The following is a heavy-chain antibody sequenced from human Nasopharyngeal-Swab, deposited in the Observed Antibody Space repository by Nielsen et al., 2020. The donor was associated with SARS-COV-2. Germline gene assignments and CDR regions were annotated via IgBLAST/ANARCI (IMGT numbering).Heavy chain of an antibody. D-gene: IGHD6-19*01. J-gene: IGHJ4*02. Sequence: ESLKISCTVSGGSISSYYWSWIRQPPGKGLEWIGYIYYSGSTYYNPSLKSRVTISVDTSKNQFSLKLSSVTAADTAVYYCARSSSGWPDYWGQGTLVTVSS. CDR1: GGSISSYY. CDR2: IYYSGST. CDR3: ARSSSGWPDY. V-gene: IGHV4-59*04.